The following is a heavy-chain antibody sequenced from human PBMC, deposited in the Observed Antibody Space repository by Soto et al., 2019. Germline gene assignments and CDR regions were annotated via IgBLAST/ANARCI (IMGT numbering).Heavy chain of an antibody. CDR2: IYYSGST. Sequence: PSXTLSLTCTVSGGSISSGGYYWSWIRQHPGKGLEWIGSIYYSGSTYYNPSLKSRVTISVDTSKNQFSLKLSSVTAADTAVYYCARLGSGYDYYYYYMDVWGKGTTVTSP. D-gene: IGHD5-12*01. CDR3: ARLGSGYDYYYYYMDV. V-gene: IGHV4-39*01. J-gene: IGHJ6*03. CDR1: GGSISSGGYY.